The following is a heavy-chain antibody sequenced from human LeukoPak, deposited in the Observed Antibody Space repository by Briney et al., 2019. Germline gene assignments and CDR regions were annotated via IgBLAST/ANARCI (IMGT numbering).Heavy chain of an antibody. D-gene: IGHD6-19*01. CDR2: ISGSGGST. CDR3: AKGRSGRSRSWYFDL. CDR1: GFTLSSYA. Sequence: PGGSLRLSCAASGFTLSSYAMSWVRQAAGKGLDWVSAISGSGGSTYYADSVRGRCTISRDNFKNTLYLQMNSLRAEDTAVYYCAKGRSGRSRSWYFDLWGRGTLVTVSS. V-gene: IGHV3-23*01. J-gene: IGHJ2*01.